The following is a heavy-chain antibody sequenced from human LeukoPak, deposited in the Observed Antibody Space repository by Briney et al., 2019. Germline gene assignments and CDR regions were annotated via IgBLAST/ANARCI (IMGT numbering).Heavy chain of an antibody. CDR3: ARVWFGSGFDY. V-gene: IGHV4-31*03. CDR2: IYYSGST. D-gene: IGHD3-10*01. CDR1: GGSISSGGYY. Sequence: SETLSLTCTVSGGSISSGGYYWSWIRQHPVKGLEWIGYIYYSGSTYYNPSLKSRVTISVDTSKNQFSLKLSSVTAADTAVYYCARVWFGSGFDYWGQGTMVTVSS. J-gene: IGHJ4*02.